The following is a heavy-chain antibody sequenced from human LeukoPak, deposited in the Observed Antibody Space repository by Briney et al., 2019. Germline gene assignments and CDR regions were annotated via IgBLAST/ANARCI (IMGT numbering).Heavy chain of an antibody. D-gene: IGHD3-3*01. CDR2: ISGSGGST. Sequence: GGSLRLSCAASGFTFSSYAMSWVRQAPGKGLEWVSAISGSGGSTYYADSVKGRFTISRDNSKNTLYLQMNSLRAEDTAVYYCAKDRITIFGVVISNENWFDPWGQGTLVTVSS. V-gene: IGHV3-23*01. CDR3: AKDRITIFGVVISNENWFDP. J-gene: IGHJ5*02. CDR1: GFTFSSYA.